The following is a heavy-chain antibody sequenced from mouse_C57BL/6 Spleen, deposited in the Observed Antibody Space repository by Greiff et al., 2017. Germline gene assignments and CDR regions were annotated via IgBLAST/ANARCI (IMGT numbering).Heavy chain of an antibody. J-gene: IGHJ1*03. CDR3: AGDPRDCGSGHGYFDV. D-gene: IGHD1-1*01. CDR2: ISYSGST. Sequence: EVMLLESGPGMVKPSQSLSLTCTVTGYSITSGYDWYWIRHFPGNKLEWMGYISYSGSTNYNPSLKSRISITYDTSTNPSFMKLNSLTSEDTAIYYCAGDPRDCGSGHGYFDVWGTGTTVTVSS. CDR1: GYSITSGYD. V-gene: IGHV3-1*01.